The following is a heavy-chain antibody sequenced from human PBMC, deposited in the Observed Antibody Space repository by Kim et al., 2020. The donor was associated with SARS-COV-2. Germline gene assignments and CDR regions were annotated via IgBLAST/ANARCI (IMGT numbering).Heavy chain of an antibody. CDR3: AREYSSGWYTGGGNFDY. CDR1: GFTFSSYS. J-gene: IGHJ4*02. D-gene: IGHD6-19*01. V-gene: IGHV3-21*01. CDR2: ISSSSSYI. Sequence: GGSLRLSCAASGFTFSSYSMNWVRQAPGKGLEWVSSISSSSSYIYYADSVKGRFTISRDNAKNSLYLQMNSLRAEDTAVYYCAREYSSGWYTGGGNFDYWSQGTLVTVSS.